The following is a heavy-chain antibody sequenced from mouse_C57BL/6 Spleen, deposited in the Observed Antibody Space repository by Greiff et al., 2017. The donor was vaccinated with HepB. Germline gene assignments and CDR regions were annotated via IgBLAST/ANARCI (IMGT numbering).Heavy chain of an antibody. CDR3: ARSGYYGSSHAMDY. D-gene: IGHD1-1*01. CDR1: GYTFTSYW. Sequence: QVQLQQPGAELVRPGTSVKLSCKASGYTFTSYWMHWVKQRPGQGLEWIGVIDPSDSYTNYNQKFKGKATLTVDTSSSTAYMQLSSLTSEDSAVYYCARSGYYGSSHAMDYWGQGTSVTVSS. CDR2: IDPSDSYT. J-gene: IGHJ4*01. V-gene: IGHV1-59*01.